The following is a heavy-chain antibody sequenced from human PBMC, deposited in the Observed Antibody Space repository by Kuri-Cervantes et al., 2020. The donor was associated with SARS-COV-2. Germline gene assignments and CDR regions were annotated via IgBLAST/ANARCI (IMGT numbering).Heavy chain of an antibody. Sequence: GESLKISCAASGFTFSSYSMNWVCQAPGKGLEWVSSISSSSSYIYYADSVKGRFTISRDNAKNSLYLQMNSLRAEDTAVYYCARDRYSSSCFDYWGQGTLVTVYS. CDR1: GFTFSSYS. D-gene: IGHD6-13*01. CDR2: ISSSSSYI. V-gene: IGHV3-21*01. CDR3: ARDRYSSSCFDY. J-gene: IGHJ4*02.